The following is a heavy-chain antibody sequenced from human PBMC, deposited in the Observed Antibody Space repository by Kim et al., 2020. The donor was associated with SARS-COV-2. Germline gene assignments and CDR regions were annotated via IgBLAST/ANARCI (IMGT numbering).Heavy chain of an antibody. D-gene: IGHD3-10*01. J-gene: IGHJ4*02. Sequence: GGSLRLSCAASGFTFSSFWMHWVRQTPGKGLVWVSRITSDGSSTSYADSVKGRFTISRDNAKNTLYLQMNSLRAEDTAVYYCVRDAYYASGRYYNLFDYWGQGTLVTVSS. CDR3: VRDAYYASGRYYNLFDY. CDR2: ITSDGSST. V-gene: IGHV3-74*01. CDR1: GFTFSSFW.